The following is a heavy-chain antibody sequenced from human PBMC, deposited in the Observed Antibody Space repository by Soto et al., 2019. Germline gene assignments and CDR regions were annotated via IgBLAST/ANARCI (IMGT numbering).Heavy chain of an antibody. CDR1: GYSISSGYY. J-gene: IGHJ4*02. Sequence: SETLSLTCTVSGYSISSGYYWGWIRQPPGKGLEWIGSIYHSGSTYYNPSLKSRVTISEDTSKNQFSLKLSSVTAADTAVYYCARLPGSPSNYFDYWGQGTLVTVSS. D-gene: IGHD6-13*01. V-gene: IGHV4-38-2*02. CDR3: ARLPGSPSNYFDY. CDR2: IYHSGST.